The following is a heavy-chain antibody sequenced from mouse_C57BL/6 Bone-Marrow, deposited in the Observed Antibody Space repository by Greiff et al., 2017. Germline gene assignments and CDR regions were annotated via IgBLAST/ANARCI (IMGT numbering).Heavy chain of an antibody. Sequence: EVHLVESGGGLVQPGGSMKLSCVASGFTFSNYWMNWVRQSPEKGLEWVAQIRLKSENYATHYAESVKGRFTISRDDSKSSVYLQMNNLRAEDTGIYYCTAGGWLLAYWGQGTLVTVSA. CDR1: GFTFSNYW. J-gene: IGHJ3*01. V-gene: IGHV6-3*01. CDR3: TAGGWLLAY. CDR2: IRLKSENYAT. D-gene: IGHD2-3*01.